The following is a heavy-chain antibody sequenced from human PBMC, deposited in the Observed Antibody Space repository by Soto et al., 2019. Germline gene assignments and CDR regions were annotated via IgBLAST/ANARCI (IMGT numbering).Heavy chain of an antibody. CDR1: GGSISSDDYY. CDR3: ARGLDGLHDDTSGPFPRPG. Sequence: ASETLSLTCTVSGGSISSDDYYWSWIRQAPGRGLEWIGYIHSSGSIYYNPSLKSRATMSIDTAGNQFSLKVSSVTVADTAVYYCARGLDGLHDDTSGPFPRPGWGQGTLVTVSS. J-gene: IGHJ1*01. D-gene: IGHD3-22*01. V-gene: IGHV4-30-4*01. CDR2: IHSSGSI.